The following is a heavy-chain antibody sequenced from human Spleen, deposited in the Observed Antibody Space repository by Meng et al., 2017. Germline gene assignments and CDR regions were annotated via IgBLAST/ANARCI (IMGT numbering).Heavy chain of an antibody. J-gene: IGHJ4*02. CDR3: ARGTPGRSYSDY. Sequence: QLQPVQSGPEVKKPEASVKVSCKASDYTFTGYGVSWVRQAPGQGLEWMAWLGAHDGDTSHAPKFQGRVTVSADSPTATAYMELRGLRSDDTAVYYGARGTPGRSYSDYWGQGTLVTVSS. V-gene: IGHV1-18*01. CDR2: LGAHDGDT. D-gene: IGHD3-10*01. CDR1: DYTFTGYG.